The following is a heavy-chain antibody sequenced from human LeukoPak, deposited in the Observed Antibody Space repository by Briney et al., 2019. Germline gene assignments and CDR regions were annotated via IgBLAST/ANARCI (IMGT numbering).Heavy chain of an antibody. CDR1: GGSISSSSYY. CDR3: ARHSWGDYYYGMDV. Sequence: SETLSLTCTVSGGSISSSSYYWGWIRQPPGKGLEWIGSIYYSGSTYYNPSLKSRVTISVDTSKNQFSLKLSSVTAADTAVYYCARHSWGDYYYGMDVWSQGTTVTVSS. CDR2: IYYSGST. V-gene: IGHV4-39*01. D-gene: IGHD7-27*01. J-gene: IGHJ6*02.